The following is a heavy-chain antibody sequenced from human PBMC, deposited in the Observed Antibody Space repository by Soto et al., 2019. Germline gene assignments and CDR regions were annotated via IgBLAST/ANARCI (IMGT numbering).Heavy chain of an antibody. V-gene: IGHV1-3*01. CDR3: ASFGVGASDFMDV. CDR1: GYTFTGYG. D-gene: IGHD3-16*01. Sequence: ASVKVSCKASGYTFTGYGIHWVRQAPGQRLEWMGWINVGHGNTKYSQNFQGRVTITRDTAASTAYIELSSLRSEDTAVYYCASFGVGASDFMDVWGTGTTVTVSS. J-gene: IGHJ6*03. CDR2: INVGHGNT.